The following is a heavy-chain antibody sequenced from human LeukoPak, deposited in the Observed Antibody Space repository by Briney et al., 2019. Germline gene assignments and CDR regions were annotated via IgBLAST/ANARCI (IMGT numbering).Heavy chain of an antibody. J-gene: IGHJ6*02. Sequence: SQTLSLTCTVSGGSISSGDYYWSWIRQPPGKGLEWVGYIYYSGSTYNNPSLRSRVTISVDTSKNQFSLKLSSVTAADTAVYYCARDHYDTSGYSNGMDVWGQGTTVTVSS. CDR2: IYYSGST. V-gene: IGHV4-30-4*01. D-gene: IGHD3-22*01. CDR1: GGSISSGDYY. CDR3: ARDHYDTSGYSNGMDV.